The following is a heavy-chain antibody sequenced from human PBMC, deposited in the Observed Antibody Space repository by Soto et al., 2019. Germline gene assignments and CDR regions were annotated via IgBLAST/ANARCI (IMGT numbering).Heavy chain of an antibody. V-gene: IGHV4-30-2*01. CDR2: IYHSGST. D-gene: IGHD6-13*01. CDR1: GGSISSGGYS. J-gene: IGHJ5*02. CDR3: ARVIAATDTISVWFDP. Sequence: TLSLTYAVSGGSISSGGYSWSWIRQPPGKGLEWIGYIYHSGSTYYNPSLKSRVTISVDRSKNQFSLKLNSVTAADTAVYYCARVIAATDTISVWFDPWGQGTLVTVSS.